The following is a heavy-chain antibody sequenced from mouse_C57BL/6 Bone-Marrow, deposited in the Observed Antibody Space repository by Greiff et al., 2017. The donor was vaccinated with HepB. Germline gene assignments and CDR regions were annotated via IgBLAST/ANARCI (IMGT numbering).Heavy chain of an antibody. CDR1: GFTFSSYT. Sequence: EVMLVESGGGLVKPGGSLKLSCAASGFTFSSYTMSWVRQTPEKRLEWVATISGGGGNTYYPDSVKGRFTISRDNAKNTLYLQMSSLRSEDTALYCCARRGAMDYWGQGTSVTVSS. J-gene: IGHJ4*01. CDR3: ARRGAMDY. CDR2: ISGGGGNT. V-gene: IGHV5-9*01.